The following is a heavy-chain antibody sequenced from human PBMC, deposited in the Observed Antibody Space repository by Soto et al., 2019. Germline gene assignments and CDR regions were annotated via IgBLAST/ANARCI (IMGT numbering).Heavy chain of an antibody. Sequence: SETLSLTCAVYGGSFSGYYWSWIRQPPGKGLEWLGEINHSGSTNYNPSLKSRVTISVDTSKNQFSLKLSSVTAADTAVYYCAREIAVASNWFDPWGQGTLVTVSS. D-gene: IGHD6-19*01. V-gene: IGHV4-34*01. J-gene: IGHJ5*02. CDR1: GGSFSGYY. CDR3: AREIAVASNWFDP. CDR2: INHSGST.